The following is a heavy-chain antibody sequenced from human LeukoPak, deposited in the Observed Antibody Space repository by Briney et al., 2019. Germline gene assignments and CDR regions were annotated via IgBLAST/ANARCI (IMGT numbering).Heavy chain of an antibody. D-gene: IGHD3-22*01. Sequence: PGGSLRLSCAASGFTFSSYSMNWVRQAPGKGLEWVSSISSSSTYIYYADSVKGRFTISRDNAKNSLYLQMNGLRAEDTAVYYCARVVSNYYDSSGYNADDYWGQGTLVTVSS. CDR3: ARVVSNYYDSSGYNADDY. J-gene: IGHJ4*02. CDR2: ISSSSTYI. V-gene: IGHV3-21*01. CDR1: GFTFSSYS.